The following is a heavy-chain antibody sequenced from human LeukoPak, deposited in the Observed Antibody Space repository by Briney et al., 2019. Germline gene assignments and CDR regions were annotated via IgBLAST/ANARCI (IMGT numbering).Heavy chain of an antibody. D-gene: IGHD5-24*01. J-gene: IGHJ5*02. CDR2: INHSGST. CDR3: ARGILKMATTGEQWFDP. CDR1: GGSFSGYY. V-gene: IGHV4-34*01. Sequence: PSETLPLTCAVYGGSFSGYYWSWIRQPPGKGLEWIGEINHSGSTNYNPSLKSRVTISVDTSKNQFSLKLSSVTAADTAVYYCARGILKMATTGEQWFDPWGQGTLVTVSS.